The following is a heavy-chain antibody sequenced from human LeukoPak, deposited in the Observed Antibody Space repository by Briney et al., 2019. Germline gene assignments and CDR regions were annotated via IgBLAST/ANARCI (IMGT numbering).Heavy chain of an antibody. CDR2: IKSKTDGGTT. V-gene: IGHV3-15*01. CDR3: TTVGDIVVVVAATEVDY. Sequence: GGSLRLSCAASGFTLSNAWMSWVRQAPGKGLEWVGRIKSKTDGGTTDYAAPVKGRFTISRDDSKNTLYLQMNSLKTEDTAVYYCTTVGDIVVVVAATEVDYWGQGTLVTVSS. CDR1: GFTLSNAW. J-gene: IGHJ4*02. D-gene: IGHD2-15*01.